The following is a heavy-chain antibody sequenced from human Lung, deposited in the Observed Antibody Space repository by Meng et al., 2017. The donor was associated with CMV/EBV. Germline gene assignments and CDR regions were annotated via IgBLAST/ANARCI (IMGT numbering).Heavy chain of an antibody. CDR2: IPHRGSS. J-gene: IGHJ1*01. V-gene: IGHV4-4*02. Sequence: QGQCRGSGPALVKPSEPLSLTCAVSGDSITNHNWWSWVRQPPGKGLEWIGEIPHRGSSAYNPSLKSRVSMSIDKSKNQFSLKLTSVTAADTAVYHCLRRSGGSVWGQGTLVTVSS. D-gene: IGHD3-10*01. CDR3: LRRSGGSV. CDR1: GDSITNHNW.